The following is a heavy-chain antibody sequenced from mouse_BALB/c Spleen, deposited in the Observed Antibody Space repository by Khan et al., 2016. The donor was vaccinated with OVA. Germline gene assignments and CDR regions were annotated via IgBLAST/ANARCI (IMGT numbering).Heavy chain of an antibody. J-gene: IGHJ3*01. Sequence: QVQLQQPGAELVRPGVSVNISCKGSGYTFTDYAMYWVKQSHAKSLEWLGVISTYAVDVYYIHKFKGKATMTVDRSPITAYMELARLTSEDSDNYYCARSGKFAFWVPGTLVTVSA. CDR3: ARSGKFAF. V-gene: IGHV1S137*01. CDR1: GYTFTDYA. D-gene: IGHD1-3*01. CDR2: ISTYAVDV.